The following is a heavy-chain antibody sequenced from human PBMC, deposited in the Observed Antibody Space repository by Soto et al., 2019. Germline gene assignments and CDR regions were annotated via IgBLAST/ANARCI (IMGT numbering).Heavy chain of an antibody. J-gene: IGHJ1*01. Sequence: HPGGSLRLSCAASGFTFSGYGMHWVRQAPSKGLEGVAVIWYDGSNKYYADSVKSRFTISRDNSKNTLYLQMNSLRAEDTAVYYCSCDDQYYYDSSGYYAEYFQHWGQGTLVTVSS. CDR3: SCDDQYYYDSSGYYAEYFQH. D-gene: IGHD3-22*01. CDR1: GFTFSGYG. CDR2: IWYDGSNK. V-gene: IGHV3-33*01.